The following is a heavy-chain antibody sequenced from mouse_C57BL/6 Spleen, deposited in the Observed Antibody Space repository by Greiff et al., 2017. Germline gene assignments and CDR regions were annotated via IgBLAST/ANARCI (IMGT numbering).Heavy chain of an antibody. J-gene: IGHJ3*01. CDR3: AREEYGSSPFAY. V-gene: IGHV1-59*01. D-gene: IGHD1-1*01. CDR1: GYTFTSYW. CDR2: IDPSDSYT. Sequence: QVQLQQPGAELVRPGTSVKLSCKASGYTFTSYWMHWVKQRPGQGLEWIGVIDPSDSYTNYNQKFKGKATLTVDTSSSTAYMQLSSLTSEDSAVYYCAREEYGSSPFAYWGQGTLVTVSA.